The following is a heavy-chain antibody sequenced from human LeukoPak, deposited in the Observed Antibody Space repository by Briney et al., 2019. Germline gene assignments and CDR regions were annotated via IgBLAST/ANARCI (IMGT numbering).Heavy chain of an antibody. CDR3: ARAHPGYSYGPPFIDY. J-gene: IGHJ4*02. D-gene: IGHD5-18*01. CDR2: INTNTGNP. CDR1: GYTFTSYA. V-gene: IGHV7-4-1*02. Sequence: GASVKVSCKASGYTFTSYAMNWVRQAPGQGLEWIGWINTNTGNPTYAQGFTGRFVFSLDTSVSTACLQISSLKAEDTAVYYCARAHPGYSYGPPFIDYWGQGTLVTVSS.